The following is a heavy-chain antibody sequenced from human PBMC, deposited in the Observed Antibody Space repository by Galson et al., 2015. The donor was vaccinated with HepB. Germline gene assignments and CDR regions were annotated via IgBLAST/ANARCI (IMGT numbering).Heavy chain of an antibody. D-gene: IGHD3-10*01. J-gene: IGHJ2*01. CDR3: ARVYFGSGSSSAYWYFDL. V-gene: IGHV3-11*04. CDR2: ISSTGTTM. Sequence: SLRLSCAASGFSFSDYYMSWIRQAPGKGLEWLSYISSTGTTMYYADSAKGRFTISRDNARNSLYLQMNSLRDEDTAVYYCARVYFGSGSSSAYWYFDLWGRGALVTVSS. CDR1: GFSFSDYY.